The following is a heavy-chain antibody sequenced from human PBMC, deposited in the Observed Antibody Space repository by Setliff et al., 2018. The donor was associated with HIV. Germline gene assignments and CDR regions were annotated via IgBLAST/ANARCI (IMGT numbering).Heavy chain of an antibody. D-gene: IGHD2-15*01. J-gene: IGHJ6*03. CDR3: AASVGKEGYYYYYMDV. Sequence: GASVKVSCKASGFIFTSSAMQWVRQARGQRLEWIGWIVVGSSNTNYAQKFQDRVTITRDTSTSTAYMELSSLKSEDTAVYYCAASVGKEGYYYYYMDVWGKGASVTVSS. CDR1: GFIFTSSA. CDR2: IVVGSSNT. V-gene: IGHV1-58*02.